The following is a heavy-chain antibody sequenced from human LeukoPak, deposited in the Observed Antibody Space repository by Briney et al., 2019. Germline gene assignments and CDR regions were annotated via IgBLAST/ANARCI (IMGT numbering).Heavy chain of an antibody. CDR1: GFTFSRYA. CDR2: ISSNGGST. V-gene: IGHV3-64*04. J-gene: IGHJ4*02. Sequence: GGSLRLSCSGSGFTFSRYAMHWVRQAPGKGLEYVSAISSNGGSTYYADSVKGRFTISRDNSKNTLYLQMNSLRAEDTAVYYCARDRGSYFDYWGQGTLVTVSS. D-gene: IGHD5-12*01. CDR3: ARDRGSYFDY.